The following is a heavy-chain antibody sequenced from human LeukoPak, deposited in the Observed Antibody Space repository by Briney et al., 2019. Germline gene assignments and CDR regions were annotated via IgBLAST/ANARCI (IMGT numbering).Heavy chain of an antibody. Sequence: PGGSLRLSCAASGFTFSSYAMQWVRQAAGKGLEWVAVISYDGSNKYYADSVKGRFTISRGHSKNTLHLQMNSLRAEDPAVYYCARDPYSSSSGHYYNDYYMDGWGKGTTVTVSS. J-gene: IGHJ6*03. V-gene: IGHV3-30*01. CDR1: GFTFSSYA. CDR3: ARDPYSSSSGHYYNDYYMDG. D-gene: IGHD6-6*01. CDR2: ISYDGSNK.